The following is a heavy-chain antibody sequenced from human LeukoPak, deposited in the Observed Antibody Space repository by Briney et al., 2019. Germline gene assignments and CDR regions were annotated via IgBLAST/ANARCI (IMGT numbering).Heavy chain of an antibody. D-gene: IGHD5-12*01. CDR3: ASSSGYAYNWFDP. CDR1: GGSLSSGGYY. Sequence: SETLSLTCTVSGGSLSSGGYYWSWIRQHPGKGLEWIGYIYYSGSTYYNPSLKSRVTISVDTSKNQFSLKLSSVTAADTAVYYCASSSGYAYNWFDPWGQGTLVTVSS. V-gene: IGHV4-31*03. CDR2: IYYSGST. J-gene: IGHJ5*02.